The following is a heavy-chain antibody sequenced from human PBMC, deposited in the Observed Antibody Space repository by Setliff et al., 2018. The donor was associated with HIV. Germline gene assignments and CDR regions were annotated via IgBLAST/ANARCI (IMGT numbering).Heavy chain of an antibody. V-gene: IGHV4-61*08. CDR2: INHSGST. J-gene: IGHJ5*02. CDR1: GGSISSGDYY. CDR3: ARAHIGIAARWSGWFDP. Sequence: SETLSLTCTVSGGSISSGDYYWSWIRQPPGKGLEWIGEINHSGSTNYNPSLQSRVTISVDTSKNQFSLKLSSVTAADTAVYYYARAHIGIAARWSGWFDPWGQGTLVT. D-gene: IGHD6-6*01.